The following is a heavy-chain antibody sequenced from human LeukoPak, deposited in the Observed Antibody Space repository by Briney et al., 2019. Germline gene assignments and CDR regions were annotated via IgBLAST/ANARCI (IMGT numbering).Heavy chain of an antibody. Sequence: SETLSLTCTVSGGSFSDYYWTWLRQPPGEGLGWIGYSGSTNYNPSLKSRVTISIDTSKRHFSLTLSSVTAADTAVYYCARTRRHYYGSGKNLTPWPAGLDAWGQGTTVIVS. J-gene: IGHJ6*02. CDR2: SGST. V-gene: IGHV4-59*01. D-gene: IGHD3-10*01. CDR1: GGSFSDYY. CDR3: ARTRRHYYGSGKNLTPWPAGLDA.